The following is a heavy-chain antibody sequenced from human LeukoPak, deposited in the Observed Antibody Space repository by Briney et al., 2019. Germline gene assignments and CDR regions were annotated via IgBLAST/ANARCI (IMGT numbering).Heavy chain of an antibody. Sequence: GRSLRLSCAASGFTFSSYCMHWVRQAPGKGLEWVAVISYDGSNKYYADSVKGRFTISRDNSKNTLYLQMNSLRAEDTAVYYCANGGSGSYYRNSYAYWGQGTLVTVSS. J-gene: IGHJ4*02. D-gene: IGHD1-26*01. CDR2: ISYDGSNK. CDR3: ANGGSGSYYRNSYAY. V-gene: IGHV3-30*18. CDR1: GFTFSSYC.